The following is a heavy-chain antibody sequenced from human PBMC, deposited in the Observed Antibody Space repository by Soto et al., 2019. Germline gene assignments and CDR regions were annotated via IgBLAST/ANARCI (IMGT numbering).Heavy chain of an antibody. CDR3: ARDDYGDYEALVY. D-gene: IGHD4-17*01. Sequence: GGSLRLSCAASGFTFSSYTMNWVRQAPGKGLDWVSAIVSGGTTYYADSVKGRFTISRDNSKNTLYLQMNSLRAEDTAVYYCARDDYGDYEALVYWGQGTLVTVSS. V-gene: IGHV3-23*01. J-gene: IGHJ4*02. CDR2: IVSGGTT. CDR1: GFTFSSYT.